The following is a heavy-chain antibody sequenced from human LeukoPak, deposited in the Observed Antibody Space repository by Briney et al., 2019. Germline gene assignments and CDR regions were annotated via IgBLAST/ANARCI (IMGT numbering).Heavy chain of an antibody. Sequence: ASVKVSCKASGYTFTSYYMHWVRQAPGQGLEWMGIINPSGGSTSYAQKFQGRVTMTRDMSTSTVYMELSSLRSEDMAVYYCARAGYYYDSSGYFFDYWGQGTLVTVSS. CDR1: GYTFTSYY. V-gene: IGHV1-46*01. CDR2: INPSGGST. CDR3: ARAGYYYDSSGYFFDY. J-gene: IGHJ4*02. D-gene: IGHD3-22*01.